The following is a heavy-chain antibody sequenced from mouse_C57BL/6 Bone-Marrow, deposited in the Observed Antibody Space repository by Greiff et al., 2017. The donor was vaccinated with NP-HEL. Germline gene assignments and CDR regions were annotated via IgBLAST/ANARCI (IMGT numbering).Heavy chain of an antibody. CDR3: ASGTPVDY. V-gene: IGHV5-6*01. J-gene: IGHJ2*01. D-gene: IGHD1-1*01. CDR2: ISSGGSYT. Sequence: EVQLQESGGDLVKPGGSLKLSCAASGFTFSSYGMSWVRQTPDKRLEWVATISSGGSYTYYPDSVKGRFTISRDNAKNTLYLQMSSLKSEDTAMHYCASGTPVDYWGQGTTLTVSS. CDR1: GFTFSSYG.